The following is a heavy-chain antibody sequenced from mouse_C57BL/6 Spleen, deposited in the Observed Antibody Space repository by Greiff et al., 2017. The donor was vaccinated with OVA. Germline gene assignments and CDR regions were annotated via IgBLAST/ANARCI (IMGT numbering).Heavy chain of an antibody. J-gene: IGHJ2*01. V-gene: IGHV1-55*01. CDR1: GYTFTSYW. Sequence: QVQLKQPGAELVKPGASVKMSCKASGYTFTSYWITWVKQRPGQGLEWIGDIYPGGGSTNYNEKLKSKATLTVDTSSSTAYMQLSSLTSEDSAVYYCAREVPYYYGSSYRYFDYWGQGTTLTVSS. CDR2: IYPGGGST. D-gene: IGHD1-1*01. CDR3: AREVPYYYGSSYRYFDY.